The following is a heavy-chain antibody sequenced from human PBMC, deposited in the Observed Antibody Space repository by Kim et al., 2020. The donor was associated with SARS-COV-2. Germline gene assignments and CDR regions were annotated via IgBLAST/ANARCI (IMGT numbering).Heavy chain of an antibody. Sequence: SETLSLTCTVSGGSISSGGYYWSWIRQHPGKGLEWIGYIYYSGSTYYNPSLKSRVTISVDTSKNQFSLKLSSVTAADTAVYYCARVRGHYGDYGVRFDYWGQGTLVTVSS. CDR3: ARVRGHYGDYGVRFDY. D-gene: IGHD4-17*01. CDR1: GGSISSGGYY. CDR2: IYYSGST. V-gene: IGHV4-31*03. J-gene: IGHJ4*02.